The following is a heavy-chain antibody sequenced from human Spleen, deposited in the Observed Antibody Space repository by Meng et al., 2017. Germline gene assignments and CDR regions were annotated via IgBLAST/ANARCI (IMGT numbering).Heavy chain of an antibody. J-gene: IGHJ6*02. CDR3: ARVNPGTVTTSYYYGMDV. D-gene: IGHD4-17*01. Sequence: GESLKISGAASGFTVSSNYMSWVRQAPGKGLEWVSVIYSGGSTYYADSVKGRFTISRHNSKNTLYLQMNSLRAEDTAVYYCARVNPGTVTTSYYYGMDVWGQGTTVTVSS. CDR1: GFTVSSNY. CDR2: IYSGGST. V-gene: IGHV3-53*04.